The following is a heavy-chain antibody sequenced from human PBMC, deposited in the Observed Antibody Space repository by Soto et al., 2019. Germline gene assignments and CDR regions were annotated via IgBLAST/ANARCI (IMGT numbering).Heavy chain of an antibody. CDR2: ISYDGSNK. V-gene: IGHV3-30-3*01. CDR1: GFTFSSYA. J-gene: IGHJ6*04. CDR3: GRDTSGIVATFFGRDV. D-gene: IGHD5-12*01. Sequence: QVQLVESGGGVVQPGRSLRLSCAASGFTFSSYAMHWVRQAPGKGLEWVAVISYDGSNKYYADSVKGRFTISRDNSKNTLYLQMNGLRAEDTAVYYWGRDTSGIVATFFGRDVGGKGTTFTVSS.